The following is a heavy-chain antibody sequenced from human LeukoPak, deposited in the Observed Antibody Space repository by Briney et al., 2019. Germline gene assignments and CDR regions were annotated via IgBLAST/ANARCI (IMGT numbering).Heavy chain of an antibody. CDR3: AKDKGNYGSGTSYGMDV. J-gene: IGHJ6*02. Sequence: PGGSLRLSCAASGFTFDDYAMHWVRQAPGKGLEWVSGISWNSGSIGYADSVKGRFTISRDNAKNSLYLQMNSLRAEDTALYYCAKDKGNYGSGTSYGMDVWGQGTTVTVSS. D-gene: IGHD3-10*01. CDR2: ISWNSGSI. CDR1: GFTFDDYA. V-gene: IGHV3-9*01.